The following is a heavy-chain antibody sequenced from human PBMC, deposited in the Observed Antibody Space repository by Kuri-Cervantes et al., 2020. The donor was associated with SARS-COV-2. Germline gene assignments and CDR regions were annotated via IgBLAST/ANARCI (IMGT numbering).Heavy chain of an antibody. CDR3: ARVSSSSSPAFDI. CDR2: IIQDGSGN. CDR1: RFTFSASC. V-gene: IGHV3-7*01. D-gene: IGHD6-6*01. J-gene: IGHJ3*02. Sequence: GESLKISCVDSRFTFSASCLRWVCQTPVKGLAWVANIIQDGSGNSYAASVSVRFTISRDNATNSLCLHINSLRAEDTAVYYCARVSSSSSPAFDIWGQGTMVTVSS.